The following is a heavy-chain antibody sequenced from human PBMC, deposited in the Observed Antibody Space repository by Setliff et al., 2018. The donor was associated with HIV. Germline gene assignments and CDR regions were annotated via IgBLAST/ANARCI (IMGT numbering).Heavy chain of an antibody. CDR3: ASSITVAAGRSHYYYAMDV. V-gene: IGHV5-51*01. CDR2: IYPGDSNT. CDR1: GYSFTSYW. J-gene: IGHJ6*02. Sequence: PGESLKISCKGSGYSFTSYWIDWVRQMPGKGLEWMGIIYPGDSNTRYSPSFQGQVTISADKSISTAYLQWSSLKASDTATYYCASSITVAAGRSHYYYAMDVWGQGTTVTVSS. D-gene: IGHD2-15*01.